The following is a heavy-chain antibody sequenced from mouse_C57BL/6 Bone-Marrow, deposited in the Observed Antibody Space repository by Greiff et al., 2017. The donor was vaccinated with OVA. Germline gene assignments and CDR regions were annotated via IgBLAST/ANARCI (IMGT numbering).Heavy chain of an antibody. D-gene: IGHD2-5*01. CDR1: GFTFSDYG. V-gene: IGHV5-15*01. CDR2: ISNLAYSI. CDR3: AREAYYSNFYAMDY. Sequence: EVNVVESGGGLVQPGGSLKLSCAASGFTFSDYGMAWVRQAPRKGPEWVAFISNLAYSIYYADTVTGRFTISRENAKNTLYLEMSSLRSEDTAMYYCAREAYYSNFYAMDYWGQGTSVTVSS. J-gene: IGHJ4*01.